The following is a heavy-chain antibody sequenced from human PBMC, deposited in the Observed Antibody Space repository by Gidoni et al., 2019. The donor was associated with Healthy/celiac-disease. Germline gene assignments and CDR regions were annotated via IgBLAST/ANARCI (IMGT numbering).Heavy chain of an antibody. Sequence: QVQLVESGGGVVQPGRSLRLSCAASGFTFSSYAMHWVRQAPGKGLEWVAVISYDGSNKYYADSVKGRFTISRDNSKNTLYLQMNSLRAEDTAVYYCARDWWGIGYYYYGMDVWGQGTTVTVSS. CDR1: GFTFSSYA. J-gene: IGHJ6*02. V-gene: IGHV3-30-3*01. D-gene: IGHD3-16*01. CDR2: ISYDGSNK. CDR3: ARDWWGIGYYYYGMDV.